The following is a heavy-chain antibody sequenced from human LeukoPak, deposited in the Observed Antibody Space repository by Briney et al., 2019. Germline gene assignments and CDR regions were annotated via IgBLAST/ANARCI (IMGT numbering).Heavy chain of an antibody. CDR2: IGTAGDT. CDR3: AKGSPGGGIDY. J-gene: IGHJ4*02. V-gene: IGHV3-13*01. CDR1: GFTFSSYV. D-gene: IGHD3-10*01. Sequence: GGSLRLSCAASGFTFSSYVMHWVRQATGKGLEWVSAIGTAGDTYYPGSVKGRFTISRENAKNSLYLQMNSLRAGDTAVYYCAKGSPGGGIDYWGQGTLVTVSS.